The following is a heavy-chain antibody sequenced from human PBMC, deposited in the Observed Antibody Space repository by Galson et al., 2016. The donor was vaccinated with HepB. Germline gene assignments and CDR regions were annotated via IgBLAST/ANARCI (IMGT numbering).Heavy chain of an antibody. CDR1: GYMFSNYW. CDR3: ATSAVNYYDNSGYSY. CDR2: IYPGDSET. D-gene: IGHD3-22*01. Sequence: QSGAEVKKPGESLKISCKGSGYMFSNYWIHWVRQMPGKGLEWMGIIYPGDSETRYSPSFQGQVTMSADKSINTAYLQWNSLKASDTAMYYCATSAVNYYDNSGYSYWGQGTLVTVSS. J-gene: IGHJ4*02. V-gene: IGHV5-51*01.